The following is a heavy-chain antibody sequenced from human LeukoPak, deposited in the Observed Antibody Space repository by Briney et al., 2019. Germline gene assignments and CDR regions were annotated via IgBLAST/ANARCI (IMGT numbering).Heavy chain of an antibody. CDR3: ARAWIYYDGSGYYDY. D-gene: IGHD3-22*01. V-gene: IGHV1-3*01. CDR2: INGGNGNT. J-gene: IGHJ4*02. Sequence: GASVKVSCKTSGYTFTSNAMHWVRQAPGQRLEWMGWINGGNGNTKYSQNFQGRVTFTRDTSASTAYMELNSLRSGDTSVYYCARAWIYYDGSGYYDYWGQGTLVTVSS. CDR1: GYTFTSNA.